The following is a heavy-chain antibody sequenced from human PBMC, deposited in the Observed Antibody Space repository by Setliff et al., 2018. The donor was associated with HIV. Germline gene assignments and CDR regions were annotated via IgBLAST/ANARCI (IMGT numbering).Heavy chain of an antibody. CDR1: GFTFSDYY. CDR3: ARNDILTGYAFDY. CDR2: ITNTGSST. J-gene: IGHJ4*02. Sequence: PGGSLRLSCAASGFTFSDYYLNWFRLAPGKGLEWISHITNTGSSTNYADSVKGRFTISRDNAKNTLYLQMNSLRAEDTAVYYCARNDILTGYAFDYWGQGTLVTVSS. V-gene: IGHV3-11*06. D-gene: IGHD3-9*01.